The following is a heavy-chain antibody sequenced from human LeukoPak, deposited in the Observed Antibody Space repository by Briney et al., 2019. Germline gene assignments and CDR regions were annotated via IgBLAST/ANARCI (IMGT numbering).Heavy chain of an antibody. D-gene: IGHD6-13*01. V-gene: IGHV4-38-2*02. Sequence: SETLSLTCTVSGYSISSGYYWGWIRQPPGKGLEWIGSIYHSGSTYYNPSLKSRVTISVDTSKNQFSLKLSSVTAADTAVYYCARGESSGIAAAGFDYWGQGTLVTVSS. CDR2: IYHSGST. CDR1: GYSISSGYY. J-gene: IGHJ4*02. CDR3: ARGESSGIAAAGFDY.